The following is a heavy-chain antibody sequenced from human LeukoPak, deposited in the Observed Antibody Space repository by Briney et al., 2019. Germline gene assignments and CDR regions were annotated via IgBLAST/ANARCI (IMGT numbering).Heavy chain of an antibody. D-gene: IGHD3-22*01. CDR3: ETDSSGYFGPLGLLYYFDY. J-gene: IGHJ4*02. CDR2: ISSSSSTI. Sequence: PGGSLRLSCAASGFTFSSYSMNWVRQAPGKGLEWVSYISSSSSTIYYADSVKGRFTISRDNAKNSLYLQMNSLRDEDTAVYYCETDSSGYFGPLGLLYYFDYWGQGTLVTVSS. V-gene: IGHV3-48*02. CDR1: GFTFSSYS.